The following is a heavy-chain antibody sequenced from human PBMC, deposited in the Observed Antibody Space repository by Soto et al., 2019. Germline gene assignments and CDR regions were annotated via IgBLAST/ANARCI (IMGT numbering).Heavy chain of an antibody. J-gene: IGHJ4*02. CDR2: ISYDGSNE. V-gene: IGHV3-30*18. D-gene: IGHD6-6*01. CDR3: AKALYSRSSVPFDY. Sequence: QVQLVESGGGVVQPGRSLRLSCAASGFIFSSYGMHWVRQAPGKGLEWVALISYDGSNEYYGDSVKGRFTISRDNSKNTVYLQMNSPRAEDTAVYYCAKALYSRSSVPFDYWGQGTPVTVSS. CDR1: GFIFSSYG.